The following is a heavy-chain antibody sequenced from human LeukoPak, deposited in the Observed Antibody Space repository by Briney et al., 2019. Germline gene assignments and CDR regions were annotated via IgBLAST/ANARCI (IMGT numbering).Heavy chain of an antibody. D-gene: IGHD3-10*01. V-gene: IGHV3-21*04. J-gene: IGHJ4*02. Sequence: GGSLRLSCAASGFTFSSYTMNWVRQAPGKGLEWVSSITGRSRYIYYADSVRGRFTISRDNAKNSLYLQMNSLRAEDTAVYYCARAINYGSGSADYWGQGTLVTVSS. CDR3: ARAINYGSGSADY. CDR1: GFTFSSYT. CDR2: ITGRSRYI.